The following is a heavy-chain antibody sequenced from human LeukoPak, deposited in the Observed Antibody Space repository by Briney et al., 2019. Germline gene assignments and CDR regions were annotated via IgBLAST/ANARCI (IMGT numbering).Heavy chain of an antibody. J-gene: IGHJ4*02. CDR2: ISSSSRTV. Sequence: AGGSLRLSCAASGFTFTSTSMNWVRQAPGKGLEWISYISSSSRTVHYADSVKGRFTISRDNAKNSLYLQMNSLRAEDTAVYYCAKVASMVRGVGLDYWGQGTLVTVSS. D-gene: IGHD3-10*01. V-gene: IGHV3-48*01. CDR3: AKVASMVRGVGLDY. CDR1: GFTFTSTS.